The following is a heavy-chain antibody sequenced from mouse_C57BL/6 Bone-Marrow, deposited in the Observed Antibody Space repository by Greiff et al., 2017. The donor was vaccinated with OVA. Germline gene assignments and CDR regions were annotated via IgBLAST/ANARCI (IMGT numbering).Heavy chain of an antibody. D-gene: IGHD1-1*01. CDR1: GFSINSDCY. CDR2: TFYSGIT. V-gene: IGHV3-3*01. J-gene: IGHJ4*01. CDR3: AREVEEAGGGHYAMDY. Sequence: EVQLQQSGPSLVRPSQTLSLTCTVTGFSINSDCYWIWIRQFPGNKLEYIGYTFYSGITYYNPSLESRTYITRDTSKNQFALKLSSVTTEDTATYYCAREVEEAGGGHYAMDYWGQGTSVTVSS.